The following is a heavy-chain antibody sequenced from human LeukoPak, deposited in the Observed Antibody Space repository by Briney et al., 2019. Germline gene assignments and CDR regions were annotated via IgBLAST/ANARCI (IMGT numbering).Heavy chain of an antibody. Sequence: LEWIGRIYTSGSTNYNPSLKSRVTISVDTSENQFSLKLSSVTAADTAVYYCARDRLGSIVWGQGTLVTVSS. CDR3: ARDRLGSIV. J-gene: IGHJ4*02. D-gene: IGHD7-27*01. V-gene: IGHV4-61*02. CDR2: IYTSGST.